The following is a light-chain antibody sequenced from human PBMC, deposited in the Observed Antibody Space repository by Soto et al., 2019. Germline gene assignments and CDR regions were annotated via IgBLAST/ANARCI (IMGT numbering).Light chain of an antibody. V-gene: IGKV1-5*01. J-gene: IGKJ1*01. CDR2: DAS. CDR3: QQYNTEWET. CDR1: QSISSW. Sequence: DIQITQSPYTLSASVGDRVTITCRASQSISSWWAWYQQKPGKAPKLLIYDASSLESGVPSRFSGSGSGTEFTLTISSLQPDDVATYYCQQYNTEWETFGQGTKV.